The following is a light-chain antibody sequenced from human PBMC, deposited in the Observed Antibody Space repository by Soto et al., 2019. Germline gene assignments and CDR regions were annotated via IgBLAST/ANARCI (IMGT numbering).Light chain of an antibody. J-gene: IGKJ4*01. CDR2: LAS. CDR3: MQALQSPVT. V-gene: IGKV2-28*01. Sequence: DIVMTQSPLSLPVTPGETASISCRSSQSLVRNGYRCLDWYVQKPGQSPQLLIHLASTRAPGVPDRFSGSGSGTDFTLKISRVEAEDVGVYYCMQALQSPVTFGGGTRVEIK. CDR1: QSLVRNGYRC.